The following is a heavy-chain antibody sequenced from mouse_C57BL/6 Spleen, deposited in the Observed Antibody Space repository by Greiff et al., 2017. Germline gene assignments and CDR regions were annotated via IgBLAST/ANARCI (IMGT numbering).Heavy chain of an antibody. CDR2: ISYDGSN. J-gene: IGHJ4*01. CDR1: GYSITSGYY. Sequence: EVKLMESGPGLVKPSQSLSLTCSVTGYSITSGYYWNWIRQFPGNKLEWMGYISYDGSNNYNPSLKNRISITRDTSKNQFFLKLNSVTTEDTATYYCAREDYGSSDYAMDYWGQGTSVTVSS. V-gene: IGHV3-6*01. D-gene: IGHD1-1*01. CDR3: AREDYGSSDYAMDY.